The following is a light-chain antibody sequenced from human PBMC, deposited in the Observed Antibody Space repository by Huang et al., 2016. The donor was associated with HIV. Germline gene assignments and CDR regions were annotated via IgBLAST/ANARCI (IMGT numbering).Light chain of an antibody. CDR1: QDIGTS. Sequence: QLTQSPPSLSASVGDTIIISCRASQDIGTSLAWYQQKTGRAPKLLISGASTLQTGVPSRFSGDSAGTFFTLFITGLQPEEFATYYCQQLHTYPITFGQGTRLDIK. J-gene: IGKJ5*01. CDR3: QQLHTYPIT. V-gene: IGKV1-13*02. CDR2: GAS.